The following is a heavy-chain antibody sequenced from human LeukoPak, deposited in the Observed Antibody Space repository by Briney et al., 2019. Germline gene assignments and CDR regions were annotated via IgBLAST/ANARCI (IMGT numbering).Heavy chain of an antibody. CDR3: ARGYLIDY. D-gene: IGHD1-26*01. CDR1: GFTVNSNY. J-gene: IGHJ4*02. V-gene: IGHV3-66*01. Sequence: QPGGSLRLSCAASGFTVNSNYMSWVRQAPGKGLEWVSVVYSGDRTYYADSVKGRFTISRDDSTNTLYLLTNSLRAEDTAVYYCARGYLIDYWGQGTLVTVSS. CDR2: VYSGDRT.